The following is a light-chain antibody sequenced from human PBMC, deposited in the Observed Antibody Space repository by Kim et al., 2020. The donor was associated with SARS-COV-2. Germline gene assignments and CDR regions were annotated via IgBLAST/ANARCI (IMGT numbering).Light chain of an antibody. CDR1: QSVSHSY. V-gene: IGKV3-20*01. CDR2: DAS. J-gene: IGKJ4*01. Sequence: PGDRAPLASMASQSVSHSYFAWYQQKTRQAHRLLIYDASKRATGIPDRFSGSGSGTDFTLTINRLEPEDFAVYFCQQYVGSPLTFGGGTKVDIK. CDR3: QQYVGSPLT.